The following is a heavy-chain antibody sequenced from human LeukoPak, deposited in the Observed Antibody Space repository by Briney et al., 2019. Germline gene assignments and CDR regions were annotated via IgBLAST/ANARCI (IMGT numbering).Heavy chain of an antibody. D-gene: IGHD3-22*01. Sequence: GASVKVSCKASGYTFTSYGISWVRQAPGQGLEWMGWISAYNGNTNYAQKLQGRVTMTTDTSTNTAYMEMRSLNSDDTAVYYCAKDSYYDTGGYFDYWGQGTLVTVSS. V-gene: IGHV1-18*01. J-gene: IGHJ4*02. CDR1: GYTFTSYG. CDR3: AKDSYYDTGGYFDY. CDR2: ISAYNGNT.